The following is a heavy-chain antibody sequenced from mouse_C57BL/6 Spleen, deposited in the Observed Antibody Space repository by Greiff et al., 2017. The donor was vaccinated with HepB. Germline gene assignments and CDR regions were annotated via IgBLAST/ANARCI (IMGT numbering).Heavy chain of an antibody. CDR1: GFTFSDYG. Sequence: EVHLVESGGGLVKPGGFLKLSCAASGFTFSDYGMHWVRQAPEKGLEWVAYISSGSSTIYYADTVKGRFTISRDNAKNTLFLQMTSLRSEDTAMYYCARPSKWYFDVGGTGTTVTVSS. V-gene: IGHV5-17*01. CDR3: ARPSKWYFDV. J-gene: IGHJ1*03. CDR2: ISSGSSTI.